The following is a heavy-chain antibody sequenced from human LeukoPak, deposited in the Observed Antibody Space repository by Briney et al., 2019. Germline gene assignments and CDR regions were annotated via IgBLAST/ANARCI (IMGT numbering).Heavy chain of an antibody. CDR2: IWYDGSNK. J-gene: IGHJ4*02. V-gene: IGHV3-33*01. CDR3: ARDLTPGIAVAGAFDY. CDR1: GFTFSSYG. D-gene: IGHD6-19*01. Sequence: SGGSLRLSCAASGFTFSSYGMHWVRQAPGKGLEWVAVIWYDGSNKYYADSVKGRFTISRDNSKNTLYLQMNSLRAEDTAVYYCARDLTPGIAVAGAFDYWGQGTLVTVSS.